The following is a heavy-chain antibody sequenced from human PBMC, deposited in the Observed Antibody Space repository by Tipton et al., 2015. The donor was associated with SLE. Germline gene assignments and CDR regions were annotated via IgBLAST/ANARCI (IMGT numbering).Heavy chain of an antibody. Sequence: TLSLTCIVSGSSIDGGYHWGWIRQPPGMGLEWLGYIYFTTSTKYNPSLKSRVTMSVDRSKNQFSLKLRSVTAADTAVYFCARGIMGDHDYWGQGTLVTVSS. CDR3: ARGIMGDHDY. CDR1: GSSIDGGYH. V-gene: IGHV4-61*05. J-gene: IGHJ4*02. CDR2: IYFTTST. D-gene: IGHD3-16*01.